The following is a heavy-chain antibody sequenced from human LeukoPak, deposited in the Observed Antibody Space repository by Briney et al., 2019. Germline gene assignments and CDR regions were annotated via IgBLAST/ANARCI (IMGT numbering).Heavy chain of an antibody. CDR3: AVLRYFDGGDWFDP. D-gene: IGHD3-9*01. Sequence: ASVKVSCKASGYTFTSYDINWVRQATGQGLEWMGWMNPNSGNTGYAQKFQGRVTMTRNTSISTAYMELSSLRSENTAVYYCAVLRYFDGGDWFDPWGQGTLVTVSS. CDR1: GYTFTSYD. J-gene: IGHJ5*02. V-gene: IGHV1-8*01. CDR2: MNPNSGNT.